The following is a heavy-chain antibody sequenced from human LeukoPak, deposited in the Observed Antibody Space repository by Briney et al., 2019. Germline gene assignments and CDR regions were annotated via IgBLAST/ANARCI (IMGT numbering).Heavy chain of an antibody. J-gene: IGHJ4*02. V-gene: IGHV3-33*01. D-gene: IGHD4-23*01. CDR3: ARDLDYGGNWAPLGY. CDR2: IWYDGSNK. Sequence: GGSLRLSGAGSGFTFSSYGMHWVRQAPGKGLEWVAVIWYDGSNKYYADSVKGRFTISRDNSKNTLYLQMNSLRAEDTAVYYCARDLDYGGNWAPLGYWGQGTLVTVSS. CDR1: GFTFSSYG.